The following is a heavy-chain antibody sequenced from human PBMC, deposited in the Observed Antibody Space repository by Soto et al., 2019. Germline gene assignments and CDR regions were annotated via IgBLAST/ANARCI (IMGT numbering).Heavy chain of an antibody. J-gene: IGHJ4*02. CDR3: VKDMKWGGMTTIHYFDS. CDR2: ISSNSATI. V-gene: IGHV3-9*02. Sequence: EVQLVESGGGLVQPGRSLRLSCVASGFIADDYAMHWVRQAPGKGLEWVSGISSNSATINYGDSVKGRFTISRDNAKNSLFLQMNSLRPEDTAFYYCVKDMKWGGMTTIHYFDSWGQGTLVTVSS. D-gene: IGHD4-17*01. CDR1: GFIADDYA.